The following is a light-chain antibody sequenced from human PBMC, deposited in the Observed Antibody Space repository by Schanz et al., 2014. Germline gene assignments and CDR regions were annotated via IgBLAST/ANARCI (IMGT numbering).Light chain of an antibody. CDR1: QSVSTY. CDR3: QQSGT. J-gene: IGKJ5*01. Sequence: EIVLTQSPATLSLSPGERATLSCRASQSVSTYLAWYQQKPGQAPRLLIYGASTRATGIPARFSGSGSGTEFTLTISSLQPEDFATYYCQQSGTFGQGTRLEIK. CDR2: GAS. V-gene: IGKV3-11*01.